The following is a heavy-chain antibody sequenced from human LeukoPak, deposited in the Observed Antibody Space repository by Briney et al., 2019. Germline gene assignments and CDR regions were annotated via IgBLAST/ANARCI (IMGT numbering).Heavy chain of an antibody. Sequence: PSETLSLTCAVYGGSLSGYYWSWIRQPPGKGLEWIGEMNHSGSTNYNPSLKSRVTISADTSIHTAYLQWISLKDSDTAMYYCARHPIAGGAAYNWFHPWGQGTLVTVS. D-gene: IGHD6-13*01. CDR1: GGSLSGYY. CDR3: ARHPIAGGAAYNWFHP. J-gene: IGHJ5*02. CDR2: MNHSGST. V-gene: IGHV4-34*01.